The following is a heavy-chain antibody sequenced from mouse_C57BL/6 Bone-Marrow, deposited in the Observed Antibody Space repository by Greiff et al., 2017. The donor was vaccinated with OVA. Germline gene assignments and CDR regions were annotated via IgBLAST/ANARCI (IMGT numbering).Heavy chain of an antibody. J-gene: IGHJ1*03. CDR2: ISYDGSN. V-gene: IGHV3-6*01. CDR3: ARGGVITTVVATDWYFDV. CDR1: GYSITSGYY. D-gene: IGHD1-1*01. Sequence: EVKVEESGPGLVKPSQSLSLTCSVTGYSITSGYYWNWIRQFPGNKLEWMGYISYDGSNNYNPSLKNRISITRDTSKNQFFLKLNSVTTEDTATYYCARGGVITTVVATDWYFDVWGTGTTVTVSS.